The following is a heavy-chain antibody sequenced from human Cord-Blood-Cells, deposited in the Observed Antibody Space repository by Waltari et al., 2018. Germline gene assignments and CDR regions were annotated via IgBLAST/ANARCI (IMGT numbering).Heavy chain of an antibody. J-gene: IGHJ4*02. Sequence: QVQLQQWGAGLLKPSETLSLTCAVYGGSFSGYYWCWLRQPPGKGLEWIGEINHSGSTNYNPSLKSRVTISVDTSKNQFSLKLSSVTAADTAVYYCARNYGSGSPFDYWGQGTLVTVSS. CDR2: INHSGST. V-gene: IGHV4-34*01. CDR3: ARNYGSGSPFDY. CDR1: GGSFSGYY. D-gene: IGHD3-10*01.